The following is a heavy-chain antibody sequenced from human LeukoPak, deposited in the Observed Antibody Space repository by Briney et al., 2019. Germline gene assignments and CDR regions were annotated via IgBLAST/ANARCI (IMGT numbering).Heavy chain of an antibody. D-gene: IGHD4-11*01. Sequence: SETLSLTCTVSGGSISSHYWSWIRQPPGKGLERIGYIYYSGSTKYNPSLKGRVTISVDTSKNQFSLKVSSVTAADTAVYYCASSTVTDTGFDYWGQGTLVTVSS. CDR1: GGSISSHY. CDR2: IYYSGST. J-gene: IGHJ4*02. V-gene: IGHV4-59*11. CDR3: ASSTVTDTGFDY.